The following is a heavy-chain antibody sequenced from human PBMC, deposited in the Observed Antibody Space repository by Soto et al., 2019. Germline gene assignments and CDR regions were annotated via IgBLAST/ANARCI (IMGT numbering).Heavy chain of an antibody. Sequence: EVQLVESGGDLVQPGGSLRLSCAASGFSFGSSWMTWVRQAPGKGLEWVANIKKDGSKINYLASVRGRFTVSRDNAKNSLYLEMNSMRAEDTALYYCARDVSPGSSRLYRDAFDIWGQGTMVTVSS. D-gene: IGHD6-13*01. V-gene: IGHV3-7*05. J-gene: IGHJ3*02. CDR2: IKKDGSKI. CDR1: GFSFGSSW. CDR3: ARDVSPGSSRLYRDAFDI.